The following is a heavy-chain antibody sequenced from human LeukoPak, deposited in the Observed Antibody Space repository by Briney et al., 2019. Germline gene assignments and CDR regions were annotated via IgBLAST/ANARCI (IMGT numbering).Heavy chain of an antibody. CDR2: IYTSGST. Sequence: SETLSLTCTVSGGSISSYYWSWIRQPAGKGLEWIGRIYTSGSTNYNPSLKSRVTMSVDTSKNQLSLKLSSVTAADTAVYYCARGAYYYGSGLPFDPWGQGTLVTVSS. J-gene: IGHJ5*02. CDR3: ARGAYYYGSGLPFDP. D-gene: IGHD3-10*01. V-gene: IGHV4-4*07. CDR1: GGSISSYY.